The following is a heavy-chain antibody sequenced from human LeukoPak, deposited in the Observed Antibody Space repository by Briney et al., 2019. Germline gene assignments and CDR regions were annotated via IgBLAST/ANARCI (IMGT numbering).Heavy chain of an antibody. CDR3: ARGYYGDPSQVYYFDY. D-gene: IGHD4-17*01. CDR1: GFTFSSYA. Sequence: GGSLRLSCAASGFTFSSYAMSWVRQAPGKGLEWVSSISSSGSYIYYADSVKGRFTISRDNAKNSLYLQMNSLRAEDTAVYYCARGYYGDPSQVYYFDYWGQGTLVTVSS. V-gene: IGHV3-21*01. J-gene: IGHJ4*02. CDR2: ISSSGSYI.